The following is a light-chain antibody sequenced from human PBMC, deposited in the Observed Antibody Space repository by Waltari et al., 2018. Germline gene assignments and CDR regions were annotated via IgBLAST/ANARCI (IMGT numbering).Light chain of an antibody. CDR3: QQYGVSPWWA. CDR2: GAS. V-gene: IGKV3-20*01. J-gene: IGKJ1*01. CDR1: QTISGNS. Sequence: IVLTQSPGTLSLSQGERAARSCRASQTISGNSLAWYPQKPGQAPRLLISGASNRATGIPDRFSGSGSGTDFTLTISRLEPEDFAVYYCQQYGVSPWWAFGQGTKVEIK.